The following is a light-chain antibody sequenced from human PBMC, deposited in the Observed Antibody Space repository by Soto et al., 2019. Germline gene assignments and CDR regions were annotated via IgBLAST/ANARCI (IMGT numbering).Light chain of an antibody. J-gene: IGKJ4*01. CDR2: KAS. CDR3: QQYSSYSLT. Sequence: DIQMTQSPSTLSASVGDRVTITCRASESFSSWLAWYQQKPGKAPKLLIYKASTLEGGVPSRFSGSGSGTEYTFTISSLQPDDFATYYCQQYSSYSLTFGGGTKVEMK. CDR1: ESFSSW. V-gene: IGKV1-5*03.